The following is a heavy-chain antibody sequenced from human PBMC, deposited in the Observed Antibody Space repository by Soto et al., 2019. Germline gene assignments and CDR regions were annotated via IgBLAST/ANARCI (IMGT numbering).Heavy chain of an antibody. J-gene: IGHJ5*02. CDR3: ARVFRCPLVIYGSGSRRPNNWFDP. CDR2: ISAYNGNT. V-gene: IGHV1-18*01. D-gene: IGHD3-10*01. Sequence: GASVKVSCKASGYTFTSYAMHWVRQAPGQRLEWMGWISAYNGNTNYAQKIQGRVTMTTDTSTSTAYMELRSLRSDDTAVYYCARVFRCPLVIYGSGSRRPNNWFDPWGQGTLVTVSS. CDR1: GYTFTSYA.